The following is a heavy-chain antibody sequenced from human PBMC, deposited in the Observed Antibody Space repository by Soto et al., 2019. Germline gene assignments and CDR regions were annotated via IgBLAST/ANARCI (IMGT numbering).Heavy chain of an antibody. D-gene: IGHD3-10*01. V-gene: IGHV1-46*01. CDR3: ARGGRNYDYYYYYGMDV. CDR1: GYTFTIYY. J-gene: IGHJ6*02. CDR2: INTSGGSP. Sequence: ASVKVSCKAFGYTFTIYYIHWVRQAPGQGLEWMGVINTSGGSPTYAQKFQDRVTVTRDTSTSTVYMELSSLRSEDTAVYYCARGGRNYDYYYYYGMDVWGQGTTVTVSS.